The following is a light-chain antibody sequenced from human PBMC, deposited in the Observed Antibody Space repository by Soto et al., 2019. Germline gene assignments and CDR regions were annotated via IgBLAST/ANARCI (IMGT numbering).Light chain of an antibody. J-gene: IGKJ4*01. CDR3: QKNNKLPPVT. Sequence: EVVMTQSPATVSVSPGEGVTLSCRASQTISNDLAWYQQKPGQAPRLLIYGASTSATGVPARFSGGGSGTEFTLTISSLQSEDFAFYYCQKNNKLPPVTFGGVPKVEIK. CDR2: GAS. V-gene: IGKV3-15*01. CDR1: QTISND.